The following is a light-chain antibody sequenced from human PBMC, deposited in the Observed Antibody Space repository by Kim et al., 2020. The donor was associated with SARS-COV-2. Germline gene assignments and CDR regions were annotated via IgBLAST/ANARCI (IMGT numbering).Light chain of an antibody. CDR2: EVN. Sequence: GQSITISCTGTSSDVGTHKYVSWYQQYPGKAPNLMIYEVNKRPSGVSNRFSGSKSGNTASLTISGLQAEDEADYYCSSYATSRSYVFGTGTKVTVL. CDR3: SSYATSRSYV. V-gene: IGLV2-14*01. J-gene: IGLJ1*01. CDR1: SSDVGTHKY.